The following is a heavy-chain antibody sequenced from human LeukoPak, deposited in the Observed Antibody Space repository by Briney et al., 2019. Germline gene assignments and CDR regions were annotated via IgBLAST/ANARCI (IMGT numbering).Heavy chain of an antibody. V-gene: IGHV4-39*07. Sequence: SETLSLTCTVSGGSISSSSYYRGWIRQPPGKGLEWIGSIYYSGSTNYNPSLKSRVTISVDTSKNQFSLKLSSVTAADTAVYYCARASYSNSWACDYWGQGTLVTVSS. J-gene: IGHJ4*02. CDR1: GGSISSSSYY. D-gene: IGHD6-13*01. CDR2: IYYSGST. CDR3: ARASYSNSWACDY.